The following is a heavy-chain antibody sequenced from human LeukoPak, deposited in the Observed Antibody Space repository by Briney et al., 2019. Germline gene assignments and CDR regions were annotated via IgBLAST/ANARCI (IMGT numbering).Heavy chain of an antibody. J-gene: IGHJ5*02. D-gene: IGHD6-6*01. CDR1: GYTFTGYY. V-gene: IGHV1-2*02. Sequence: ASVKVSCKASGYTFTGYYMHWVRQAPGQGLEWMGWINPNSGGTNYAQKFQGRVTMTRDTSISTAYMELSRLRSDDTAVYYCARVESSIAGSNWFDPWGQGTLVTVSS. CDR2: INPNSGGT. CDR3: ARVESSIAGSNWFDP.